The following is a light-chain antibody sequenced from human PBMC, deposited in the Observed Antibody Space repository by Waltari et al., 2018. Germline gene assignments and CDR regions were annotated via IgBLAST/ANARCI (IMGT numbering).Light chain of an antibody. V-gene: IGLV1-51*02. CDR1: SSNIGNNY. Sequence: QSVLTQPPSVSAAPGQRVTISCSGGSSNIGNNYVSWYRQFPGTAPKLLIYEDNERPSGVPDRFSGSKSGTSATLDITGLQAGDEADYYCGTWDSSLSGAVFGGGTHLTVL. J-gene: IGLJ7*01. CDR2: EDN. CDR3: GTWDSSLSGAV.